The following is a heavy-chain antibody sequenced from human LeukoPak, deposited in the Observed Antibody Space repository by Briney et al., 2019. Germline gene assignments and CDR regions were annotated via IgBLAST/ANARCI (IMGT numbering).Heavy chain of an antibody. CDR2: ISSSSSTI. CDR3: ARWSGHNYYFDY. V-gene: IGHV3-48*01. Sequence: QTGGSLRLSCAASGFTFSSYSMNWVRQAPGKGLEWVSSISSSSSTIYYADSVKGRFTISRDNAKNSLYLQMNSLRAEDTAVYYCARWSGHNYYFDYWGQGTLVTVSS. J-gene: IGHJ4*02. D-gene: IGHD3-3*01. CDR1: GFTFSSYS.